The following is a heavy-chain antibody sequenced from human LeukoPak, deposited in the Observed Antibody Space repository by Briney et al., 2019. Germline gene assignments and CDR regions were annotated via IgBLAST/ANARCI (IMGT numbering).Heavy chain of an antibody. V-gene: IGHV3-30-3*01. J-gene: IGHJ4*02. D-gene: IGHD1-26*01. CDR3: ARASLVGATPYFDY. CDR1: GFIFSIHA. CDR2: ISSDGSRK. Sequence: PGGSLRLSCAASGFIFSIHAMNWVRQAPGKGLEWVAVISSDGSRKFYADFVKGRLTISRDNSKNTLYLQMNSLRAEDTAVYFCARASLVGATPYFDYWGQGILVTVSS.